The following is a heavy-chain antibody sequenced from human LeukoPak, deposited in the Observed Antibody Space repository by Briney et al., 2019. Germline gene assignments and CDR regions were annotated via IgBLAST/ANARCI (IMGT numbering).Heavy chain of an antibody. D-gene: IGHD1-1*01. V-gene: IGHV3-23*01. CDR1: GFTFNNYA. CDR2: IIRSGTST. Sequence: PGGSLRLSCAVSGFTFNNYAMTWVRQAPGKGLEWVPGIIRSGTSTYYADFVKGRFTISRDNTKNTLYLQMNSLRAEDTAIYYCARDSPYNWNDGYWFDSWGQGTLVTVSS. J-gene: IGHJ5*01. CDR3: ARDSPYNWNDGYWFDS.